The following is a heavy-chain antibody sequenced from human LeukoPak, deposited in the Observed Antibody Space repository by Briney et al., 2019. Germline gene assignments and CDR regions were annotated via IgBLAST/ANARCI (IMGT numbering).Heavy chain of an antibody. CDR2: INHSGST. D-gene: IGHD6-19*01. Sequence: SETLSLTCAVYGGSFSGYYWSWIRQPPGKGLEWIGEINHSGSTNYNPSLKSRVTISVDTSKSQFSLKLSSVTAADTAVYYCARAVAGVYYFDYWGQGTLVTVSS. CDR3: ARAVAGVYYFDY. V-gene: IGHV4-34*01. J-gene: IGHJ4*02. CDR1: GGSFSGYY.